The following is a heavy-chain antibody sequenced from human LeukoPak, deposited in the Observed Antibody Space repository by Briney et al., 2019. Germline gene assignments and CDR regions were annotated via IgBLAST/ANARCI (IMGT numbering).Heavy chain of an antibody. Sequence: PSETLSLTCTVSGVSVSSGEYYWAWIRQHPGQGLEWVGYISYSGIIYYSPSLMSRITISLYTSENQFSLRLNSVTAADTAVYFCARAKMSDSSSFDYWGQGTLVTVSS. J-gene: IGHJ4*02. CDR3: ARAKMSDSSSFDY. D-gene: IGHD6-13*01. CDR2: ISYSGII. CDR1: GVSVSSGEYY. V-gene: IGHV4-31*03.